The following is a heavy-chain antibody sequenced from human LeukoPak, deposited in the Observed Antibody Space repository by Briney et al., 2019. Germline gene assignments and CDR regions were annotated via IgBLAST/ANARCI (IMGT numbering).Heavy chain of an antibody. CDR3: ARSRGNYDSSGYYYGVDY. CDR1: GGTFSSYA. J-gene: IGHJ4*02. V-gene: IGHV1-69*05. D-gene: IGHD3-22*01. Sequence: ASVKVSCKASGGTFSSYAISWVRQAPGQGLEWMGGIIPIFGTANYAQKFQGRVTITTDESTSTAYMELSSLRSEDTAVYYCARSRGNYDSSGYYYGVDYWGQGTLVTVSS. CDR2: IIPIFGTA.